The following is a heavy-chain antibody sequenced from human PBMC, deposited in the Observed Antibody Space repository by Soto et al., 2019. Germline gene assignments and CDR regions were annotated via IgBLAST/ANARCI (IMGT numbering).Heavy chain of an antibody. Sequence: QVQLVESGGGVVQPGRSLRLSCAASGFTFSSYGMHWVRQAPGKGLEWVAVIWYDGSNKYYADSVKGRFTISRDNSKNPLYLQMKRLRAADTAVYYCAGDSDFWSGYYLPDYWGQGTLVTVSS. J-gene: IGHJ4*02. V-gene: IGHV3-33*01. D-gene: IGHD3-3*01. CDR3: AGDSDFWSGYYLPDY. CDR2: IWYDGSNK. CDR1: GFTFSSYG.